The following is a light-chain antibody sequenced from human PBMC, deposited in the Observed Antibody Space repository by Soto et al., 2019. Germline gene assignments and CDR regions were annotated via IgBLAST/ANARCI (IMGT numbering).Light chain of an antibody. V-gene: IGKV1-39*01. J-gene: IGKJ2*01. CDR2: AAS. CDR3: QQSYSIPYV. Sequence: DIQMTQSPSYLSASVGDRVTITCRASQSSSTYVNWYQQKPGKAPQLLIHAASSLQGGVPSRFSGSGSGTDFPLTISSLHPEDFATYYCQQSYSIPYVFGQATKLEIE. CDR1: QSSSTY.